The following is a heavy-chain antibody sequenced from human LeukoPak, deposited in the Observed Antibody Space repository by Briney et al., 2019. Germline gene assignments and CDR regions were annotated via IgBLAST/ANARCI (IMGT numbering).Heavy chain of an antibody. Sequence: ASVKVSCKASGYTFTSYAMNWVRQAPGQGLEWMGWINTNTENPTYAQGFTGRFVFSLDTSVSTAYLQISSLKAEDTAVYYCARAADSSGWSYIDYWGQGTLVTVSS. V-gene: IGHV7-4-1*02. CDR3: ARAADSSGWSYIDY. J-gene: IGHJ4*02. CDR1: GYTFTSYA. CDR2: INTNTENP. D-gene: IGHD6-19*01.